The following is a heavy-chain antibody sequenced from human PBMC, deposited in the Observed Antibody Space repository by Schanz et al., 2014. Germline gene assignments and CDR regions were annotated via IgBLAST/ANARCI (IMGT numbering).Heavy chain of an antibody. CDR3: VREENYPSLLGYYYYMDV. V-gene: IGHV1-46*01. CDR1: GYTFTSDS. CDR2: INPSGGST. D-gene: IGHD3-10*01. J-gene: IGHJ6*03. Sequence: QVQLVQSGAEVKKPGASVKVSCKASGYTFTSDSMHWVRQAPGQGLEWMGMINPSGGSTTYAQKFQGRVTMTMDTSTSTVYMELSSLRVEDTAVYYCVREENYPSLLGYYYYMDVWGKGTSVTVSS.